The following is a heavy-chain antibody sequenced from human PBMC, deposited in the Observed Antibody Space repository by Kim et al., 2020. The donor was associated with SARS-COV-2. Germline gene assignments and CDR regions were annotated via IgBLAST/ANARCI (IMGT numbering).Heavy chain of an antibody. J-gene: IGHJ6*02. V-gene: IGHV3-49*04. CDR1: GFTFGDYA. Sequence: GGSLRLSCTASGFTFGDYAMSWVRQAPGKGLEWVGFIRTNRCGGTSAYAASVKGRFIISRDDSKSIAYMQMNSLKDEDTAVYYCTRRRESAYYYHGIDVWGQGTTVTVSS. CDR2: IRTNRCGGTS. CDR3: TRRRESAYYYHGIDV. D-gene: IGHD1-26*01.